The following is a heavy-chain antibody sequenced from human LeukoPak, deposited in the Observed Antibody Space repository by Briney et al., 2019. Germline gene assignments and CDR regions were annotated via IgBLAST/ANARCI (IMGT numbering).Heavy chain of an antibody. Sequence: ASVKVSCKASGYTFTGYYMHWVRQAPGLGLEWMGWINPNSGGTNYAQKFQGWVTMTRDTSISTAYMELSRLRSDDTAGYYCARDLAAAGNYYYYYGMDVWGQGTTVTVSS. CDR1: GYTFTGYY. D-gene: IGHD6-13*01. CDR2: INPNSGGT. CDR3: ARDLAAAGNYYYYYGMDV. J-gene: IGHJ6*02. V-gene: IGHV1-2*04.